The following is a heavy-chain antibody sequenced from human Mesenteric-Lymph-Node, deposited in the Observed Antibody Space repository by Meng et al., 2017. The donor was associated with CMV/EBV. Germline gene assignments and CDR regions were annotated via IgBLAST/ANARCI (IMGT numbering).Heavy chain of an antibody. D-gene: IGHD2-2*01. CDR3: ARVGDIVVVPAATHYFDY. CDR2: IYYSGST. CDR1: GCPISSSSYY. V-gene: IGHV4-39*07. J-gene: IGHJ4*02. Sequence: SETLSPTCTAPGCPISSSSYYWGWIRQPPGKGLEWIGSIYYSGSTYYNPSLKSRVTISVDTSKNQFSLKLSSVTAADTAVYYRARVGDIVVVPAATHYFDYWGQGTLVTVSS.